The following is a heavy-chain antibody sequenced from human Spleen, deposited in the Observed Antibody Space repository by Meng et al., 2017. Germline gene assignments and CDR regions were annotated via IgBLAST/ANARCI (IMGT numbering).Heavy chain of an antibody. D-gene: IGHD1-26*01. V-gene: IGHV4-59*07. CDR1: RCSFMSYY. CDR3: ASGRGSYRFFDY. J-gene: IGHJ4*02. Sequence: QGSGTRHMHPSHSLPLAFLALRCSFMSYYWSCIRQPPGKVLEWIGYMYYSGSTYYNPSLKSLVTISLDTSKIQFSLKLSSVTAADTAVYYCASGRGSYRFFDYWGQGTLVTVSS. CDR2: MYYSGST.